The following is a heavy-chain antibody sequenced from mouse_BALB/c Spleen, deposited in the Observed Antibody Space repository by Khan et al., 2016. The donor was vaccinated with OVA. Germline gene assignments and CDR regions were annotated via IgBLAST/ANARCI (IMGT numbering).Heavy chain of an antibody. V-gene: IGHV5-6*01. D-gene: IGHD4-1*01. CDR1: GFTFSSYS. Sequence: EVELVESGGDLVKPRGSLKLSCAASGFTFSSYSMSWVRQTPDKRLEWVATISSGGDYTYYPDSVKGRFTISRDNAKNTLYLQMNSLKSEDTAMYYCASHLTGSFAYWGQGTLVTVSA. CDR3: ASHLTGSFAY. CDR2: ISSGGDYT. J-gene: IGHJ3*01.